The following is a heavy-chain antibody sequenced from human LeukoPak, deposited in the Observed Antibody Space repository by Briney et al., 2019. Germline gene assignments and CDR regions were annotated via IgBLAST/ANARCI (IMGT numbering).Heavy chain of an antibody. CDR2: INWNGGST. D-gene: IGHD4-17*01. CDR1: GFTFDDYG. J-gene: IGHJ3*02. V-gene: IGHV3-20*04. CDR3: ARDPSGYGDYHDAFDI. Sequence: RAGGSLRLSCAASGFTFDDYGMIWVRQAPEKGLEWVSRINWNGGSTGYADSVKGRFTISRDNAKNSLYLQMNSLRAEDTALYYCARDPSGYGDYHDAFDIWGQGTMVTVYS.